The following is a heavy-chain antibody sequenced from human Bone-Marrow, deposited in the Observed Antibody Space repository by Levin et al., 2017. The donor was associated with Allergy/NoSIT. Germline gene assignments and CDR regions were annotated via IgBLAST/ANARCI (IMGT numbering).Heavy chain of an antibody. V-gene: IGHV1-2*02. D-gene: IGHD6-19*01. CDR2: INPNSGGT. J-gene: IGHJ4*02. CDR3: AREASSSGWYDKLDS. Sequence: GESLKISCKASAYTFTDYDIHWLRQAPGQGLEWMGWINPNSGGTSYAQKFQGRVTMTRDTSISTAYMELSRLRTDDTAVYYCAREASSSGWYDKLDSWGQGTLVTVSS. CDR1: AYTFTDYD.